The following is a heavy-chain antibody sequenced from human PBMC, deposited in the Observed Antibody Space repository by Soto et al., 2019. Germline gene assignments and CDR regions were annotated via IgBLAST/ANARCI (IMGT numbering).Heavy chain of an antibody. CDR1: GFTVNSNY. CDR2: IYGGGNI. D-gene: IGHD1-7*01. V-gene: IGHV3-53*01. J-gene: IGHJ4*02. CDR3: ARSGTGFDF. Sequence: EVQLVQSGGGLIRPGGSLRLSCVVSGFTVNSNYMAWVRQAPGKGPEWVSSIYGGGNIFYADPVKGRFIISRDTSKNTLYLQMDNLRADDTAVYYCARSGTGFDFWGQGSQVTVST.